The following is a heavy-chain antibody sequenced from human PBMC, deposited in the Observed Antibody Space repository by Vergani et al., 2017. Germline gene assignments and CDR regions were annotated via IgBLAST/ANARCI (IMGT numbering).Heavy chain of an antibody. CDR2: ISWNSGSI. V-gene: IGHV3-9*01. Sequence: EVQMVESGGGLVKPGGSLRLSCVASGFTFDDYAMHWVRQAPGKGLEWVSGISWNSGSIGYADSVRGRFTISRENAKNSLYLQMNGLRAGDTAVYYCARRDSSSPALDYWGQGTLVTVSS. CDR3: ARRDSSSPALDY. CDR1: GFTFDDYA. D-gene: IGHD6-6*01. J-gene: IGHJ4*02.